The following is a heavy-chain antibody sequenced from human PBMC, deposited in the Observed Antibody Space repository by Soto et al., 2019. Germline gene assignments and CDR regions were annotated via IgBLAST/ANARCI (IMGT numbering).Heavy chain of an antibody. CDR3: AHRILRTVFGLVTTTAIYFDF. V-gene: IGHV2-5*02. J-gene: IGHJ4*02. CDR1: GFSLTTSGVG. CDR2: INWDDDK. Sequence: QITLNESGPTVVKPAETLTLTCTFSGFSLTTSGVGVGWIRQSPGKPPKRLALINWDDDKRYSASLKRRLTITKDTSKNQVVLTMASVDPADTATYYCAHRILRTVFGLVTTTAIYFDFWGQGTPVVVSS. D-gene: IGHD3-3*01.